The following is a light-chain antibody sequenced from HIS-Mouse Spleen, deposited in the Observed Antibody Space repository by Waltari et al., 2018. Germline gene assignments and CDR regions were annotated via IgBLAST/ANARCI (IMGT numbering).Light chain of an antibody. CDR2: EDS. Sequence: SYELTQPPSVSVSPGQTARITCSGDALPKKYAYWYQQKSGQAPVLVIYEDSKRPSGITEGFSGSSSGTVAAWTISGAQVEEEADYYCDSTDSSGNHRVFGGGTKLTVL. CDR3: DSTDSSGNHRV. V-gene: IGLV3-10*01. J-gene: IGLJ2*01. CDR1: ALPKKY.